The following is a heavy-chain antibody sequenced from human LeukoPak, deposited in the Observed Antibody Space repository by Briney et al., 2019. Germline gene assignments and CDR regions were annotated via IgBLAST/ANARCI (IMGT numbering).Heavy chain of an antibody. CDR2: IKQDGSQQ. CDR1: GFTFTRYW. D-gene: IGHD6-6*01. Sequence: PGGSLRFSCATSGFTFTRYWMAWVRQAPGKGLEWVANIKQDGSQQYYLDSVEGRFTISRDNAKNSLYLQMNNLRADDTAVYYCSNGIYSSSYWGQGTLVTVSS. J-gene: IGHJ4*02. CDR3: SNGIYSSSY. V-gene: IGHV3-7*01.